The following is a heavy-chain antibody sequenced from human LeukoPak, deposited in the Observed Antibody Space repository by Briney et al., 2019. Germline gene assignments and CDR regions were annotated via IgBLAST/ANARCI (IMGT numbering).Heavy chain of an antibody. CDR3: ARVVLGSSDY. D-gene: IGHD3-10*01. V-gene: IGHV4-38-2*02. CDR2: ILHSGNT. J-gene: IGHJ4*02. CDR1: GYSITSGYY. Sequence: ASETLSLTCTVSGYSITSGYYWGWIRQPPGKGLEWIGSILHSGNTYYNPSLKSRVTISVDTSKNQFSLNLSSVTAADTAVYYCARVVLGSSDYWGQGTLVTVSS.